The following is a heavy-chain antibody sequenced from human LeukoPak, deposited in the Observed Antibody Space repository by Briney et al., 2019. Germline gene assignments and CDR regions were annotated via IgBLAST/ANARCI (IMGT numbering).Heavy chain of an antibody. CDR3: ARSRGYSGYAYDAFDI. D-gene: IGHD5-12*01. CDR1: GVSINNYY. V-gene: IGHV4-59*01. CDR2: VYYSGST. Sequence: PSGTLSLTCSVSGVSINNYYWSWIREPPGRGLEWIGYVYYSGSTNYNPSLKSRVTISVDTSKNRFSLKLSSVTAADTAVYYCARSRGYSGYAYDAFDIWGQGTMVTVSS. J-gene: IGHJ3*02.